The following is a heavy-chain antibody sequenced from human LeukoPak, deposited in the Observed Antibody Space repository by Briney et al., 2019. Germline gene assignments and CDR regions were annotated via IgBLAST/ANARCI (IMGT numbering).Heavy chain of an antibody. Sequence: SETLSLTCTVSGGSISSYYWGWIRQPPGKGLEWIGSIYYSGSTYYNPSLKSRVTISVDTSKNQFSLKLSSVTAADTAVYYCARRNTFGVVAFDYWGQGTLVTVSS. CDR1: GGSISSYY. J-gene: IGHJ4*02. V-gene: IGHV4-39*01. D-gene: IGHD3-3*01. CDR3: ARRNTFGVVAFDY. CDR2: IYYSGST.